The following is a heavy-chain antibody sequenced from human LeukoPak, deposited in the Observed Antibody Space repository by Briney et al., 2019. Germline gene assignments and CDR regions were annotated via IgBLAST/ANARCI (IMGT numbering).Heavy chain of an antibody. J-gene: IGHJ4*02. D-gene: IGHD6-13*01. CDR3: AKKTPGTYPFDY. CDR2: SGTAGDT. V-gene: IGHV3-23*01. CDR1: GFTFSSSA. Sequence: PGGSLRLSCAASGFTFSSSAMNWVRQVPGKGLEWASASGTAGDTYYADSVKGRFTISRDDSKNTLYLQMTSLRAEDTAVYYCAKKTPGTYPFDYWGQGTLVTVSP.